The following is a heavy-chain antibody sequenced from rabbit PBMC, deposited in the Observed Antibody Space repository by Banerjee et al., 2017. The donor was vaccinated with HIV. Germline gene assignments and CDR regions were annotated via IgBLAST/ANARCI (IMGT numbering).Heavy chain of an antibody. CDR2: IGFNNGNT. CDR1: GFSFSNNYY. Sequence: QSLEESGGDLVKPEGSLTLTCTASGFSFSNNYYMCWVRQAPGKGLEWIACIGFNNGNTYYASWAKGRFTISKTSSTTVTLQMTSLTAADTATYFCARGGVPAGDGLSLWGQGTLVTVS. CDR3: ARGGVPAGDGLSL. J-gene: IGHJ4*01. D-gene: IGHD5-1*01. V-gene: IGHV1S40*01.